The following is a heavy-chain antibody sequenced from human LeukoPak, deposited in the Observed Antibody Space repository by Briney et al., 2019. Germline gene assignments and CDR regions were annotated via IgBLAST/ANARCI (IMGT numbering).Heavy chain of an antibody. CDR3: ARNRDGYNSFDY. Sequence: TSETLSLTCTVSGGSISSSSYYWGWIRQPPGKGLEWIGSIYYSGSTYYNPSLRSRVTISVDTSKNHFSLKLSSVTAADTAVYYCARNRDGYNSFDYWGQGTLVTVSS. V-gene: IGHV4-39*07. D-gene: IGHD5-24*01. CDR2: IYYSGST. CDR1: GGSISSSSYY. J-gene: IGHJ4*02.